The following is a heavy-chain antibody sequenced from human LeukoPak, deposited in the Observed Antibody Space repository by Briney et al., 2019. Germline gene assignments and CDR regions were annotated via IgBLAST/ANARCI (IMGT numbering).Heavy chain of an antibody. J-gene: IGHJ4*02. CDR1: GFTFSSYW. CDR3: ARDAQLGDFDY. Sequence: GGSLRLSCAASGFTFSSYWMSWVRQAPGKGLEWVASIKQYGSEKNYVESVKGRFTISRDNSKNSMYLQMNSLSAEDTAVYYCARDAQLGDFDYWGQGTLVPVSS. CDR2: IKQYGSEK. D-gene: IGHD6-6*01. V-gene: IGHV3-7*01.